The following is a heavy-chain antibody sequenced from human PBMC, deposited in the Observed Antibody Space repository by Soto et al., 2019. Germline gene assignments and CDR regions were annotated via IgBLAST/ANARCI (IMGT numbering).Heavy chain of an antibody. CDR3: ARVVLPQSIALRGAFDI. Sequence: GGSLRLSCAASGFTFSSYSMNWVRQAPGKGLEWVSSISSSSSYIYYADSVKGRFTISRDNAKNSLYLQMNSLRAEDTAVYYCARVVLPQSIALRGAFDIWAQGTTVTV. D-gene: IGHD6-13*01. CDR1: GFTFSSYS. V-gene: IGHV3-21*01. CDR2: ISSSSSYI. J-gene: IGHJ3*02.